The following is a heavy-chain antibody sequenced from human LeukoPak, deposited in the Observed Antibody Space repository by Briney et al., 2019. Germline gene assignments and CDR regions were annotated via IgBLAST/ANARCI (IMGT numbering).Heavy chain of an antibody. CDR2: INWNGGST. CDR3: ARGGTLGIFGVVLRMDV. CDR1: GFTFDDYG. J-gene: IGHJ6*04. Sequence: GGSLRLSCAASGFTFDDYGMSWVRQAPGKGLEWVSGINWNGGSTGYADSVKGRFTIFRDNAKNSLYLQMNSLRAEDTALYYCARGGTLGIFGVVLRMDVWGKGTTVTVSS. V-gene: IGHV3-20*04. D-gene: IGHD3-3*01.